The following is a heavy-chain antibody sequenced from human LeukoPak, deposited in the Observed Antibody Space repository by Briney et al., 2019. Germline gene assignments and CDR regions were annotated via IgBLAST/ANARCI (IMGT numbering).Heavy chain of an antibody. V-gene: IGHV1-69*13. CDR2: IIPIFGTA. Sequence: ASVKVSCKASGGTFSSYAISWVRQAPGQGLEWMGGIIPIFGTANYAQKFQGRVTITADESTSTAYMELSSLRSDDTAVYYCARDGRFYGAFDIWGQGTMVTVSS. CDR1: GGTFSSYA. D-gene: IGHD3-3*01. J-gene: IGHJ3*02. CDR3: ARDGRFYGAFDI.